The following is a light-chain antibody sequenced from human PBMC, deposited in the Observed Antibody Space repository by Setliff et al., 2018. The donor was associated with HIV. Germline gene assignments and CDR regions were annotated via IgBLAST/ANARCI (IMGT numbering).Light chain of an antibody. CDR3: CSYAGSYV. Sequence: QSVLTQPRSVSGSPGQSVTISCTGTSSDVGGYNYVSWYQQHPGKAPKLMIYDVSKRPSGAPDRFSGSKSGNTASLTISGLQAEDEADYYCCSYAGSYVFGTGTKVTVL. V-gene: IGLV2-11*01. CDR2: DVS. CDR1: SSDVGGYNY. J-gene: IGLJ1*01.